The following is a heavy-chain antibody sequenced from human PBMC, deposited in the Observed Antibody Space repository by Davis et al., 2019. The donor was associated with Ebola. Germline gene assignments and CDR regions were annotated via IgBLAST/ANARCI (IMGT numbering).Heavy chain of an antibody. CDR1: GYTFTSYD. V-gene: IGHV1-8*01. CDR2: MNPNSGNT. Sequence: AASVKVSCKAFGYTFTSYDINWVRQATGQGLEWMGWMNPNSGNTGYAQKFQGRVTMTRNTSISTAYMELSSLRSEDTAVYYCARSWEYSSSSFLYYYYYGMDVWGQGTTVTVSS. J-gene: IGHJ6*02. CDR3: ARSWEYSSSSFLYYYYYGMDV. D-gene: IGHD6-6*01.